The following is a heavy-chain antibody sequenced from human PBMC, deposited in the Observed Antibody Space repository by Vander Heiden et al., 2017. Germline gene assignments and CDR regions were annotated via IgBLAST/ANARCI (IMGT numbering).Heavy chain of an antibody. CDR1: GYTFTGYY. Sequence: QVQLVQSGAEVKKPGASVKVSCKASGYTFTGYYMHWVRQAPGQGLEWMGWINPNSGGTNYAQKLQGRVTMTRDTSISTAYMELSRLRSDDTAVYYCASLLGYRYYYGMDVWGQGTTVTVSS. CDR2: INPNSGGT. D-gene: IGHD6-13*01. CDR3: ASLLGYRYYYGMDV. J-gene: IGHJ6*02. V-gene: IGHV1-2*02.